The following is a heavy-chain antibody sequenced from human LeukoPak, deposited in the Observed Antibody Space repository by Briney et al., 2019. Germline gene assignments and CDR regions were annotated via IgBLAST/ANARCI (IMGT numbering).Heavy chain of an antibody. CDR3: AKAGQWLAGSRLD. V-gene: IGHV3-23*01. CDR2: ISGSGGSA. J-gene: IGHJ4*02. Sequence: GGSLRLSCAASGFTFRNAWMSWVRQAPGKGLEWVSAISGSGGSADYADSVRGRFTISRDNSKNTLYLQMTSLRAEDTAVYYCAKAGQWLAGSRLDWGQGTLVTVSS. D-gene: IGHD6-19*01. CDR1: GFTFRNAW.